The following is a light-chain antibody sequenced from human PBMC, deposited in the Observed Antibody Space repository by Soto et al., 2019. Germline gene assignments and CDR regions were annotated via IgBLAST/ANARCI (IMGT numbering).Light chain of an antibody. V-gene: IGKV3-20*01. Sequence: EIVSTQSPGTLSLSPGERATLSCRASQSVSSSYLAWYQQKPGQAPRLRLYGASSRDTGSPDRFSGSGSGTDFTLTISRRKSEDFAGYYCQQYGNSPRTFSQGTRLQI. CDR1: QSVSSSY. CDR3: QQYGNSPRT. J-gene: IGKJ5*01. CDR2: GAS.